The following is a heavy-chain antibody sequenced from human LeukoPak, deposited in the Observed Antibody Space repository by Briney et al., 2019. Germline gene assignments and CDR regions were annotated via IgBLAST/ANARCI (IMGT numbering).Heavy chain of an antibody. CDR3: ARGGVGSFDY. D-gene: IGHD1-26*01. CDR2: INNDGGTT. CDR1: GFTFSDYW. V-gene: IGHV3-74*01. Sequence: QSGGSLRLSCAASGFTFSDYWIHWVRQAPGKGLMWVSHINNDGGTTSYADSVKGRFTISRDNAKNTVYLQMNSLRAEDTAVYYCARGGVGSFDYWGLGALVTVSP. J-gene: IGHJ4*02.